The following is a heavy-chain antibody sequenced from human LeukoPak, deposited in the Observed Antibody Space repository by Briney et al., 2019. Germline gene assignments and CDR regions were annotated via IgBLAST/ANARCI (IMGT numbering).Heavy chain of an antibody. CDR3: ARDVGGSLDY. CDR1: GFTFTTYW. D-gene: IGHD1-26*01. J-gene: IGHJ4*02. CDR2: IKGDESAK. Sequence: GGSLRLSCAASGFTFTTYWMAWVRQAPGKGLQWVANIKGDESAKHQADSVKGRFTISRDNAQNSVYLQMSSLRVEDTAVYYCARDVGGSLDYWGQGTLVTVSS. V-gene: IGHV3-7*01.